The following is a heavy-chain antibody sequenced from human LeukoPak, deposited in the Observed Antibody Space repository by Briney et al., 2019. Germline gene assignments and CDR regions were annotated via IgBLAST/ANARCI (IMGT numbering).Heavy chain of an antibody. J-gene: IGHJ4*02. Sequence: GGFLRLSCAASGFTFSSYAMSWVRQAPGKGLEWVSAISGSGGSTYYADSVKGRFTISRDNSKNTLYLQMNSLRAEDTAVYYCARQTYSSGWYSDYWGQGTLVTVSS. D-gene: IGHD6-19*01. CDR3: ARQTYSSGWYSDY. CDR2: ISGSGGST. V-gene: IGHV3-23*01. CDR1: GFTFSSYA.